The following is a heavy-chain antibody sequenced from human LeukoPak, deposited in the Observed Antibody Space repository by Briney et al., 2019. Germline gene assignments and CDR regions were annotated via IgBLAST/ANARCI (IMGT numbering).Heavy chain of an antibody. J-gene: IGHJ4*02. CDR2: IYTSGST. CDR3: ARDRGGGDSFDY. Sequence: KASETLSLTCTVSGGSISSYYWNWIRQPAGKGLEWIGRIYTSGSTNNNPSLKSRVTMSVHKSKNQFSLKPNSVTAANTAVYYCARDRGGGDSFDYWGQGTLVTVSS. D-gene: IGHD2-21*02. V-gene: IGHV4-4*07. CDR1: GGSISSYY.